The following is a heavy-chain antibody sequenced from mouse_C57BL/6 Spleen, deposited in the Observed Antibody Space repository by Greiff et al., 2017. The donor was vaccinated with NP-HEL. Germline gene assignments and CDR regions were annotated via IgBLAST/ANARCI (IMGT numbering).Heavy chain of an antibody. CDR2: ISSGGGST. CDR3: ARRGTTAPFDV. D-gene: IGHD1-2*01. J-gene: IGHJ2*01. V-gene: IGHV5-6*01. Sequence: EVQGVESGGDLVKPGGSLKLSCAASGFTFSSYGMSWVRQTPDKRLEWVATISSGGGSTYYPDSVKGRFTLNRDNAKNTLYLQMSRLKSEDTAMYYCARRGTTAPFDVWGQGTTLTVSS. CDR1: GFTFSSYG.